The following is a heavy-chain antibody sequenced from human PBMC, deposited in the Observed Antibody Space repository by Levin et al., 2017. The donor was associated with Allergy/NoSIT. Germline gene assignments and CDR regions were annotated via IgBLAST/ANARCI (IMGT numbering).Heavy chain of an antibody. V-gene: IGHV4-39*01. J-gene: IGHJ4*02. CDR1: GGSISSTSYY. CDR3: ARQRFGEPDMDY. D-gene: IGHD3-10*01. Sequence: SQTLSLTCTVSGGSISSTSYYWGWIRQPPGKGLEWIGSIYYSGSAYYNPSLTSRVTISVDTSKNQFSLKLTSVTAADTAVYYCARQRFGEPDMDYWGQGTLVTVSS. CDR2: IYYSGSA.